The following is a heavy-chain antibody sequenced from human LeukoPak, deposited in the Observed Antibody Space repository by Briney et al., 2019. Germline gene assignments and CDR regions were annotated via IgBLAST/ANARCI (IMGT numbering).Heavy chain of an antibody. CDR2: ISYDGSNK. Sequence: GGSLRLSCAASGFTFSSYAMHWVRQAPGKGLEWVAVISYDGSNKYYADSVKGRFTISRDNSKNTLYLQMNSLRAEDTAVYYCARGLPNYYGMDVWGQGTTVTVSS. V-gene: IGHV3-30-3*01. J-gene: IGHJ6*02. CDR1: GFTFSSYA. CDR3: ARGLPNYYGMDV.